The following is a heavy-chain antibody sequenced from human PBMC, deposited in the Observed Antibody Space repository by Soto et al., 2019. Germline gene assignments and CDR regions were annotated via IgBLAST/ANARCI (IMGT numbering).Heavy chain of an antibody. CDR2: IDPSDSQT. V-gene: IGHV5-10-1*01. J-gene: IGHJ4*02. CDR1: GYSFAGYW. Sequence: GESLKISCKGSGYSFAGYWITWVRQKPGKGLEWMGRIDPSDSQTYYSPSFRGHVTISVTKSITTVFLQWGSLRASDTAMYYCARQIYDSDTGPNFQYYFDSWGQGTPVTVSS. CDR3: ARQIYDSDTGPNFQYYFDS. D-gene: IGHD3-22*01.